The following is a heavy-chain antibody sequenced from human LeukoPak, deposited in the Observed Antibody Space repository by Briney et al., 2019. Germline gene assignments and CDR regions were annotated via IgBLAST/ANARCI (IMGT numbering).Heavy chain of an antibody. J-gene: IGHJ4*02. V-gene: IGHV1-18*04. D-gene: IGHD2-21*02. CDR1: GYTFTSYG. CDR3: ARGPYCGGDCYPGFDY. Sequence: ASVKVSCKASGYTFTSYGISWVRQAPGQGLEWMGWISAYNGNTNYAQKLQGRVPMTTDTSTSTAYMELRSLRSDDTAVYYCARGPYCGGDCYPGFDYWGQGTLVTVSS. CDR2: ISAYNGNT.